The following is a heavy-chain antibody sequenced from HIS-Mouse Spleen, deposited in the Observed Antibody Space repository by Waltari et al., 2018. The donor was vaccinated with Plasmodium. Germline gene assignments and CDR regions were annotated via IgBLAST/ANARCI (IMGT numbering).Heavy chain of an antibody. V-gene: IGHV3-30-3*01. D-gene: IGHD1-26*01. CDR2: ISNDGSNK. Sequence: QVQLVESGGGVVQPGRSLRLSCAASGFTFSSYAMHWVRQAPGKGLEGVAVISNDGSNKYYADSVKGRFTISREKSKNTLYRQMNSLRAEDTAVYYCARGSRGLYSGSYFDYWGQGTLVTVSS. J-gene: IGHJ4*02. CDR1: GFTFSSYA. CDR3: ARGSRGLYSGSYFDY.